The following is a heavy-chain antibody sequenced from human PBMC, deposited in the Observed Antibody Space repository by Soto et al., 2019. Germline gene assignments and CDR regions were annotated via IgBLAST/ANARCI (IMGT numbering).Heavy chain of an antibody. CDR1: GGSISSSSYY. D-gene: IGHD6-6*01. Sequence: LSLTCTVSGGSISSSSYYWGWIRQPPGKGLEWIGSIYYSGSTYYNPSLKSRVTITADESTSTAYMELSSLRFEDTAVYYCASVRYSSSSLGYWGQGTLVTVSS. CDR2: IYYSGST. J-gene: IGHJ4*02. V-gene: IGHV4-39*07. CDR3: ASVRYSSSSLGY.